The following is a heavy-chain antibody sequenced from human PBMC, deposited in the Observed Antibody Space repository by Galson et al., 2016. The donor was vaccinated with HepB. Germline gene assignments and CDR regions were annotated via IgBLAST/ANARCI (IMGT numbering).Heavy chain of an antibody. CDR3: ARGMDATMGGGWHYGMDV. D-gene: IGHD5-18*01. V-gene: IGHV3-7*01. CDR2: IRPEGSGK. CDR1: GFSFSDYW. J-gene: IGHJ6*02. Sequence: SLRLSCAASGFSFSDYWMNWVRQAPGKGLEWVANIRPEGSGKNYVDSVEGRFTNPRDNPKKSLYLQMNILRAEDTAVYYCARGMDATMGGGWHYGMDVWGQGTTVTVSS.